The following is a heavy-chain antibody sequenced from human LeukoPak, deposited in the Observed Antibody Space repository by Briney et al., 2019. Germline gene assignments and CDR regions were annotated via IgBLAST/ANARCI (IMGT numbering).Heavy chain of an antibody. CDR1: GFTFSDYG. Sequence: PGRSLRLSCAASGFTFSDYGMQWVRQAPGKGLEWVAVISHDGTNKYYADSVKGRVTISRDNSKNTLYLQMNSLRTEDTALYYCAKALPCGQNCGGDCYQIDYWGQGTLVTVSS. V-gene: IGHV3-30*18. CDR2: ISHDGTNK. D-gene: IGHD2-21*02. J-gene: IGHJ4*02. CDR3: AKALPCGQNCGGDCYQIDY.